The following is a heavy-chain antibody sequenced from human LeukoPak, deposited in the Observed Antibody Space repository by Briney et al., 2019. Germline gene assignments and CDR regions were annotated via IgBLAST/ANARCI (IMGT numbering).Heavy chain of an antibody. CDR3: AKDGGRSGWYLFDY. CDR1: GFTFDDYA. D-gene: IGHD6-19*01. V-gene: IGHV3-9*03. Sequence: PGRSLRLSCAASGFTFDDYAMHWVRQAPAAGLEWVSGISWNSGTIGYADSAKGRFTISRDNAKNSLYLQVKRVKAEDMALYYCAKDGGRSGWYLFDYWGQGTLVAVSS. CDR2: ISWNSGTI. J-gene: IGHJ4*02.